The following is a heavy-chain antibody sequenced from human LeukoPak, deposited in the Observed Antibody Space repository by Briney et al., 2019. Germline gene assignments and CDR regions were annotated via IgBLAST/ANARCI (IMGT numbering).Heavy chain of an antibody. CDR3: AKGPYDYVWGSSYFDY. V-gene: IGHV3-43*02. J-gene: IGHJ4*02. Sequence: GGSLRLSCAASGFTFDDYAMHWVRQAPGKGLEWVSLISGDGGSTYYADSVKGRFTISRDNSKNSLYLQMNSLRTEGTALYYCAKGPYDYVWGSSYFDYWGQGTLVTVSS. CDR2: ISGDGGST. CDR1: GFTFDDYA. D-gene: IGHD3-16*01.